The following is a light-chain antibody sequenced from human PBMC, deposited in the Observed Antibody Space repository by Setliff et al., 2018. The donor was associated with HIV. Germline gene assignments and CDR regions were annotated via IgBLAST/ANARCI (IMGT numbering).Light chain of an antibody. CDR1: SSNIGSNT. J-gene: IGLJ1*01. CDR2: NNN. Sequence: LAQPPSASGTPGQRVTFSCSGSSSNIGSNTVNWYQQLPKTAPKLLIYNNNQRPSGVPDRFSGSKSGTSASLAISGLQSEDEADYYCAAWDDSLNGHYVFGTGTKVTVL. V-gene: IGLV1-44*01. CDR3: AAWDDSLNGHYV.